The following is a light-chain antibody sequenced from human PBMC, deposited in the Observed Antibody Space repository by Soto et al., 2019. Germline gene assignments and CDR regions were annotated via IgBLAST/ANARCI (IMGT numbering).Light chain of an antibody. CDR3: QQYNSDSRT. Sequence: DIQMTQSPSTLSASVGDRVTITCRASQSISAWLAWYQQKPGKAPKLLIYKASTLESGVPSRFSGSGSGTEFTLTISSLQPDDFATYYCQQYNSDSRTFGQETKVEIK. V-gene: IGKV1-5*03. CDR1: QSISAW. J-gene: IGKJ1*01. CDR2: KAS.